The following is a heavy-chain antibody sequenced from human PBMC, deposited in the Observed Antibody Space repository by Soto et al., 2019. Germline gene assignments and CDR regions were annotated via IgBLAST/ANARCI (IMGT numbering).Heavy chain of an antibody. J-gene: IGHJ5*02. Sequence: SETLSLTCAVSGYSISSGYYWGWIRQPPGKGLEWIGSIYHSGSTYYNPSLKSRVTISADTSKNQFSLKLSSVTAADTAVYYCARELSSSWYLNCFDPWGQGTLVTVSS. CDR3: ARELSSSWYLNCFDP. CDR2: IYHSGST. D-gene: IGHD6-13*01. CDR1: GYSISSGYY. V-gene: IGHV4-38-2*02.